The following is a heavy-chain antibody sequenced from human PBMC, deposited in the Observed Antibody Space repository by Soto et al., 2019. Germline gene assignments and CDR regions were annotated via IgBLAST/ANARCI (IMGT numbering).Heavy chain of an antibody. CDR3: ARGGLWFGETLGDFDY. CDR1: GGSISSSSYY. D-gene: IGHD3-10*01. V-gene: IGHV4-39*01. Sequence: PSETLSLTCTVSGGSISSSSYYWGWIRQPPGKGLEWIGSIYYSGNTYYNPSLKSRVTISVDTSKSQFSLKLSSVTAADTAVYYCARGGLWFGETLGDFDYWGQGTLVTVSS. CDR2: IYYSGNT. J-gene: IGHJ4*02.